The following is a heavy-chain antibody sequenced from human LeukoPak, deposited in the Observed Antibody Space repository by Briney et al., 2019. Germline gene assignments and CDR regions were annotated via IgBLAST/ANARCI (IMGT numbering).Heavy chain of an antibody. CDR1: GYTFTSYY. Sequence: ASVKVSCKASGYTFTSYYMHWVRQAPGQGLEWMGWINPNSGGTNYAQKFQGRVTMTRDTSISTAYMELSRLRSDDTAVYYCARPNYDFWSGPSNDAFDIWGQGTMVTVSS. J-gene: IGHJ3*02. V-gene: IGHV1-2*02. D-gene: IGHD3-3*01. CDR2: INPNSGGT. CDR3: ARPNYDFWSGPSNDAFDI.